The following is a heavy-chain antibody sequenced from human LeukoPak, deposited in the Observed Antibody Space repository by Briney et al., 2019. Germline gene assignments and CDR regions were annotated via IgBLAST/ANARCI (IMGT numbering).Heavy chain of an antibody. D-gene: IGHD3-22*01. V-gene: IGHV3-53*01. Sequence: GGSLRLSCAASGFTVSTNYMSWVRQAPGKGLEWVSTIYSGGSTSYADSVKGRFTISRDISKNTLFLQMSSLRAEDTAVYYCARSPRIYDSTGYYLVEYFDLWGRGTLVTVSS. CDR1: GFTVSTNY. CDR2: IYSGGST. CDR3: ARSPRIYDSTGYYLVEYFDL. J-gene: IGHJ2*01.